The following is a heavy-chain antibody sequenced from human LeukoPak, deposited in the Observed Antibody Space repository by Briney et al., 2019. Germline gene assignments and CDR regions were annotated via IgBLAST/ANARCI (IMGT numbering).Heavy chain of an antibody. D-gene: IGHD3-16*02. CDR3: ARGVSYDYVWGSYRYTDASDY. J-gene: IGHJ4*02. CDR2: IWYDGSNK. CDR1: GFTFSSYG. V-gene: IGHV3-33*01. Sequence: GGSLRLSCAASGFTFSSYGMHWVRQAPGKGLEWVAVIWYDGSNKYYADSVKGRFTISRDNSKNTLYLQMNSLRAEDTAVYYCARGVSYDYVWGSYRYTDASDYWGQGTLVTVSS.